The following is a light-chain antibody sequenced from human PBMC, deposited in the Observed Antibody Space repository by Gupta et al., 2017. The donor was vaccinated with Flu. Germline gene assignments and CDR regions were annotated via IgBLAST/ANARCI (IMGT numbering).Light chain of an antibody. CDR1: RSIATY. J-gene: IGKJ2*01. Sequence: DIHLTQSPSSLSASVRDRITITCRASRSIATYLNWYQHKPGRAPRLLVYGSSSLQNGVPSRFSGSGSETHFTLTITSLQREDFATYYCQQTHTIPYTFGQGT. CDR3: QQTHTIPYT. CDR2: GSS. V-gene: IGKV1-39*01.